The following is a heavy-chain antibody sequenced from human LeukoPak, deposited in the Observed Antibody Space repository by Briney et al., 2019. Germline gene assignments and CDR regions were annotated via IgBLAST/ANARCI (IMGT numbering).Heavy chain of an antibody. D-gene: IGHD6-13*01. V-gene: IGHV4-39*01. CDR1: GGSISSSSYY. CDR2: IYYSGST. J-gene: IGHJ3*02. CDR3: ARHRSWIAAAGTPERFDI. Sequence: SETLSLTCTVSGGSISSSSYYWGWIRQPPGKGLEWIGSIYYSGSTYYNPSLKSRVTRSVDTSKNQFSLKLSSVTAADTAVYYCARHRSWIAAAGTPERFDIWGQGTMVTVSS.